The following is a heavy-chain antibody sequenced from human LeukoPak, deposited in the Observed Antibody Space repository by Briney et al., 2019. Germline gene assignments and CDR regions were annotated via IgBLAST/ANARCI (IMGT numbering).Heavy chain of an antibody. J-gene: IGHJ6*02. CDR1: GGSISSYY. CDR3: ARAESSLYYYYGMDV. Sequence: SETLSLTCTVSGGSISSYYWSWIRQPPGKGLEWIGYIYYSGSTNYNPSLKSRVTISVDTSKNQFSLKLSSVTAADTAVYYCARAESSLYYYYGMDVWGQGTTVTISS. V-gene: IGHV4-59*01. D-gene: IGHD1-26*01. CDR2: IYYSGST.